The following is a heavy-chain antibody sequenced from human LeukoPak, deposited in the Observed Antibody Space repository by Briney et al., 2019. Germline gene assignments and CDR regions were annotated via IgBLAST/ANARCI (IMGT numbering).Heavy chain of an antibody. J-gene: IGHJ4*02. Sequence: GGSLRLSCAASGFTFSSYSMNWVRQAPGKGLEWVAVISYDGSNKYYADSVKGRFTISRDNSKNTLYLQMNSLRAEDTAVYYCAKDRRRYCSGGSCYVDYFDYWGQGTLVTVSS. CDR1: GFTFSSYS. V-gene: IGHV3-30*18. CDR2: ISYDGSNK. CDR3: AKDRRRYCSGGSCYVDYFDY. D-gene: IGHD2-15*01.